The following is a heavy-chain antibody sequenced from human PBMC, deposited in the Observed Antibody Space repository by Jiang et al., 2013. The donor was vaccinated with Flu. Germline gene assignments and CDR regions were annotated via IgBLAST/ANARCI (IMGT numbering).Heavy chain of an antibody. CDR2: IYTSGST. CDR1: GGSISSYY. D-gene: IGHD6-13*01. Sequence: PGLVKPSETLSLTCTVSGGSISSYYWSWIRQPAGKGLEWIGRIYTSGSTNYNPSLKSRVTMSVDTSKNQFSLKLSSVTAADTAVYYCVGEQQLVPGTYYGMDVWGQGTTVTVSS. J-gene: IGHJ6*02. CDR3: VGEQQLVPGTYYGMDV. V-gene: IGHV4-4*07.